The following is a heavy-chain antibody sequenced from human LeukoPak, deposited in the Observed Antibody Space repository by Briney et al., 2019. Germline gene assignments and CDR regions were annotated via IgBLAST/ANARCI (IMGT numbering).Heavy chain of an antibody. D-gene: IGHD2-15*01. CDR1: GYTFTSYY. V-gene: IGHV1-46*01. CDR3: ARGSGSGFDP. Sequence: GASVTVSFKSSGYTFTSYYMHWVRQAPGQGLEWMGIINPSGGSTSYAQKFQGRVTMTRDTSTSTVYMELSSLRSEDTAVYYCARGSGSGFDPWGQGTLVTVSS. CDR2: INPSGGST. J-gene: IGHJ5*02.